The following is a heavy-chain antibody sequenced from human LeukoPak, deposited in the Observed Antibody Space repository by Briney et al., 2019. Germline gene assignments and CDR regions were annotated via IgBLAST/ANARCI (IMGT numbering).Heavy chain of an antibody. CDR2: IKQDGSEK. D-gene: IGHD1-1*01. Sequence: GGSLRLSCAASGFTFSSYWMSWVRQAPGKGLECVANIKQDGSEKYYVDSVKGRFTISRDNAKNSLYLQMNSLRAEDTAVYYCARDWNPDEDYFDYWGQGTLVTVSS. CDR1: GFTFSSYW. J-gene: IGHJ4*02. CDR3: ARDWNPDEDYFDY. V-gene: IGHV3-7*03.